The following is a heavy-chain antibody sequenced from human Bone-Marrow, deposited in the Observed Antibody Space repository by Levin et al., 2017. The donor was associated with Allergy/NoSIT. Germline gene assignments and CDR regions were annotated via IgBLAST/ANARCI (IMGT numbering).Heavy chain of an antibody. CDR3: VKPTRAVYGDYISDAFES. Sequence: PGGSLRLSCSASGFTFSAYPMHWVRQAPGKKLEYVSGIRANGGREYNADSVKGRFTISRDNARNTLYLQMSSLRPEDTAVYYCVKPTRAVYGDYISDAFESWGQGTMVTVAS. CDR2: IRANGGRE. J-gene: IGHJ3*02. CDR1: GFTFSAYP. D-gene: IGHD4-17*01. V-gene: IGHV3-64D*06.